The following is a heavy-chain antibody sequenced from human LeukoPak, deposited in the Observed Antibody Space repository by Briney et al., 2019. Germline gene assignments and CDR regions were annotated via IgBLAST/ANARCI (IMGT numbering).Heavy chain of an antibody. CDR3: AKAKYYYDSSGIDY. V-gene: IGHV3-9*01. Sequence: PGGSLRPSCAASGFTFDDYAMHWVRQAPGKGLEWVSGISWNSGSIGYADSVKGRFTISRDNAKNSLYLQMNSLRAEDTALYYCAKAKYYYDSSGIDYWGQGTLVTVSS. CDR1: GFTFDDYA. D-gene: IGHD3-22*01. J-gene: IGHJ4*02. CDR2: ISWNSGSI.